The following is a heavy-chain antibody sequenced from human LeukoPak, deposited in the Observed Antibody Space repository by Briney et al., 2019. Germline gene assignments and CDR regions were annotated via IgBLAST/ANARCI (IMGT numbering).Heavy chain of an antibody. CDR1: GGSISSSSYY. Sequence: KPSETLSLTCTFSGGSISSSSYYWGWIRQPPGKGLEWIGSIYYSGSTYYNPSLKSRVTISVDTSKNQFSLKLSSVTAADTAVYYCARHSRGEGTPSDYWGQGTRVTVSS. V-gene: IGHV4-39*01. J-gene: IGHJ4*02. CDR2: IYYSGST. CDR3: ARHSRGEGTPSDY. D-gene: IGHD3-10*01.